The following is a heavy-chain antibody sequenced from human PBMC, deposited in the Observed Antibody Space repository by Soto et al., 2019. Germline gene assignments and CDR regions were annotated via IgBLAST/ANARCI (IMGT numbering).Heavy chain of an antibody. V-gene: IGHV4-61*01. D-gene: IGHD2-2*01. CDR2: IYISGST. CDR3: ARVNYCSSSSCYWFDY. J-gene: IGHJ4*02. Sequence: SETLSLTCTVSGGSVSSGTYYWGWIRQPPGKGLEWTGYIYISGSTNYNSSLESRVTISADTPKNQFSLKLNSVTAADTAVYYCARVNYCSSSSCYWFDYWGQGSLVTVSS. CDR1: GGSVSSGTYY.